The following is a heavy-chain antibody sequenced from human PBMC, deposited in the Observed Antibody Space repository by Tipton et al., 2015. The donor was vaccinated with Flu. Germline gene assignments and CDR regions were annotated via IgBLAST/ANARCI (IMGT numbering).Heavy chain of an antibody. D-gene: IGHD3-22*01. CDR1: GGSFSGYY. J-gene: IGHJ5*02. V-gene: IGHV4-34*01. CDR3: ARGGGGYSP. Sequence: GLVKPSETLSLTCAVYGGSFSGYYWSWIRQPPGKGLEWIGEITHSGSTTYNPSLKSRVTVSLDKSKNQFSLKLTSVTAADTAVYYWARGGGGYSPWGQGTLVTVSS. CDR2: ITHSGST.